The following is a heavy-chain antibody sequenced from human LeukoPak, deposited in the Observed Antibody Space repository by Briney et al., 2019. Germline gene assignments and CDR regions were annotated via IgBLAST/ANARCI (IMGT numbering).Heavy chain of an antibody. Sequence: PSETLSLTCSVSGGSISSGVYYWSWIRQPPGKGLEWIGYIYYSGSTYYNPSLKSRVTISVDTSKNQFSLKLSSVTAADTAVYYCARENAEWLIDYWGQGALVTVSS. D-gene: IGHD3-3*01. V-gene: IGHV4-30-4*08. CDR3: ARENAEWLIDY. J-gene: IGHJ4*02. CDR1: GGSISSGVYY. CDR2: IYYSGST.